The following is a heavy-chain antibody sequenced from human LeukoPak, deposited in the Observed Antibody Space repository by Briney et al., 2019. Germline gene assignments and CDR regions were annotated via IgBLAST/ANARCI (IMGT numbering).Heavy chain of an antibody. D-gene: IGHD2-15*01. CDR3: ARDAGKVAALRQYYYYYGMDV. J-gene: IGHJ6*02. V-gene: IGHV1-69*01. Sequence: SVKVSCKASGGTFSSYAISWVRQAPGQGLEWMGGIIPIFGTANYAQKFQGRVTIAADESTSTAYMELSSLRSEDTAVYYCARDAGKVAALRQYYYYYGMDVWGQGTTVTVSS. CDR2: IIPIFGTA. CDR1: GGTFSSYA.